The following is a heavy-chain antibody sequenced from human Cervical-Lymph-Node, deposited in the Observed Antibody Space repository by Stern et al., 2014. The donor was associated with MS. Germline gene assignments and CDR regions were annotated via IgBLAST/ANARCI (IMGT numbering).Heavy chain of an antibody. CDR3: ARALSSGLWYFDC. D-gene: IGHD6-19*01. CDR1: GYTLTTYH. V-gene: IGHV1-46*01. Sequence: QVQLVQSGAEVKKPGASVQLSCKASGYTLTTYHMHWVRQAPGQGLEWMGVISPIGDDTNYAQIFQGRFTMTRYTSTSTVYMELSSLRSEDSAMYYCARALSSGLWYFDCWGQGTLVTVSS. CDR2: ISPIGDDT. J-gene: IGHJ4*02.